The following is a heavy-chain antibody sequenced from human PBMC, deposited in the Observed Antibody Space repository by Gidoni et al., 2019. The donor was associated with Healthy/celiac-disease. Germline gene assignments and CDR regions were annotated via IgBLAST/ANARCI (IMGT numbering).Heavy chain of an antibody. Sequence: QVQLVEYGGGVVQPGRSLRLSCAASGFTFSSDGMHWVRQAPGKGLEWVAVIWYDGSNKYYADSVKGRFTISRDNSKNTLYLQMNSLRAEDTAVYYCARDIVVVPAAMAGWFDPWGQGTLVTVSS. CDR1: GFTFSSDG. J-gene: IGHJ5*02. D-gene: IGHD2-2*01. CDR2: IWYDGSNK. V-gene: IGHV3-33*01. CDR3: ARDIVVVPAAMAGWFDP.